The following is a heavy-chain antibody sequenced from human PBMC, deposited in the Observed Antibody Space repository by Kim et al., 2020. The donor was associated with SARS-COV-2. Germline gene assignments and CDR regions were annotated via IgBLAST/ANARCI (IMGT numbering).Heavy chain of an antibody. V-gene: IGHV1-69*04. D-gene: IGHD3-3*01. CDR1: GGTFSSYT. CDR2: IIPILGIA. CDR3: ARDRKGGVEMATIVGGYGMDV. J-gene: IGHJ6*02. Sequence: SVKVSCKASGGTFSSYTISWVRQAPGQGLEWMGRIIPILGIANYAQKFQGRVTITADKSTSTAYMELSSLRSEDTAVYYCARDRKGGVEMATIVGGYGMDVWGQGTTVTVSS.